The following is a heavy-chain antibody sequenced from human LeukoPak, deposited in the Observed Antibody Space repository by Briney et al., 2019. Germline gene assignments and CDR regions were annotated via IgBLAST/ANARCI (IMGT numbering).Heavy chain of an antibody. Sequence: GGSLRLSCAASGFTFSDYYMSWIRQAPGKGLEWVSYISSSGSTIYYADSVKGRFTISRDNAKNSLYLQMNSLRAEDTAVYYCARDYCGGDCYSGYYYGMDVWGQGTTVTVSS. CDR2: ISSSGSTI. CDR1: GFTFSDYY. CDR3: ARDYCGGDCYSGYYYGMDV. D-gene: IGHD2-21*02. J-gene: IGHJ6*02. V-gene: IGHV3-11*01.